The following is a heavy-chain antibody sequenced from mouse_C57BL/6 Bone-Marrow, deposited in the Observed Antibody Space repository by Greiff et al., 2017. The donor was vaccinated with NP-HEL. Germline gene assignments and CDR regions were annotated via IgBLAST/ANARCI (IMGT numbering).Heavy chain of an antibody. CDR3: TTWNYVSSYV. D-gene: IGHD1-1*01. Sequence: EVKLMESGAELVRPGASVKLSCTASGFNIKDDYMHWVKQRPGQGLEWIGWIDPENGDTEYASKFQGKATITADTSSNTAYLQLSSLTSEDTAVYYCTTWNYVSSYVWGQGTTLTVSS. CDR1: GFNIKDDY. V-gene: IGHV14-4*01. CDR2: IDPENGDT. J-gene: IGHJ2*01.